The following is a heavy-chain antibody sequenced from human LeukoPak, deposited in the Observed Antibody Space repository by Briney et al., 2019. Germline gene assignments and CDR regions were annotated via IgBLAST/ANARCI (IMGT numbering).Heavy chain of an antibody. V-gene: IGHV3-48*03. CDR2: ISSSVSTI. Sequence: GGSLRLSCAASGFTFSSYEMNWVRQAPGKGLEWDSYISSSVSTIYYADSVKGRFIITRDNAKNSLYLQMNSLRAEDTAVYYCARDGVLLWFGEPASAFDIWGQGTLVTVSS. CDR3: ARDGVLLWFGEPASAFDI. D-gene: IGHD3-10*01. CDR1: GFTFSSYE. J-gene: IGHJ4*02.